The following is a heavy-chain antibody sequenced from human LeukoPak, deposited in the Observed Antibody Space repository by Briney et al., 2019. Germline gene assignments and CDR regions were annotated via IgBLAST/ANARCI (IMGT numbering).Heavy chain of an antibody. V-gene: IGHV3-20*04. CDR2: LNWNGGGT. CDR3: ARGGIAVAGSPFDY. J-gene: IGHJ4*02. CDR1: GFTFDDYG. D-gene: IGHD6-19*01. Sequence: GGSLRLSCAASGFTFDDYGMSWVRQAPGKGLEWVSGLNWNGGGTGYADSVKGRFTISRDNSKNTLYLQMNSLRAEDTAVYYCARGGIAVAGSPFDYWGQGTLVTVSS.